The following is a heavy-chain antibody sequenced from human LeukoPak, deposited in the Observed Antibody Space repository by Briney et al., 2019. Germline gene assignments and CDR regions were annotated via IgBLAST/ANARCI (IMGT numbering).Heavy chain of an antibody. Sequence: GGSLRLSCAASGFTFSSYGMYWVRQAPGKGLEWVAFIRNDGSDKYYADSVKARFTISRDNSQNTVSLQLNNLRIEDTALYYCAKTSLSDPSGHYYYMDVWGKGTTVTVSS. J-gene: IGHJ6*03. D-gene: IGHD3-3*01. V-gene: IGHV3-30*02. CDR2: IRNDGSDK. CDR3: AKTSLSDPSGHYYYMDV. CDR1: GFTFSSYG.